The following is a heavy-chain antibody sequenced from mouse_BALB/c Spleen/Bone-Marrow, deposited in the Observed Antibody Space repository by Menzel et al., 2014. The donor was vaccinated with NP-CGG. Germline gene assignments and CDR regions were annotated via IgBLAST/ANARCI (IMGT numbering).Heavy chain of an antibody. J-gene: IGHJ2*01. V-gene: IGHV7-3*02. CDR1: GFTFTDYF. D-gene: IGHD2-4*01. Sequence: EVKVVESGGGLVQPGGSLRLSCAPSGFTFTDYFMTWVRQPPGKALEWLGFIRNKANGYTTEYSASVKGRFTISRNNSQSILYLQMNTLRAEDSATYYCARGYYDDYWGQGTTLTVSS. CDR3: ARGYYDDY. CDR2: IRNKANGYTT.